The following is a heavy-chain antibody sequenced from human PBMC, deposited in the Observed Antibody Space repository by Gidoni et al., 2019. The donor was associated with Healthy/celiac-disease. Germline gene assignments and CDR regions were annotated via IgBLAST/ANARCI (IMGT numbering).Heavy chain of an antibody. CDR3: AKFWVVAAAGYNWCDP. J-gene: IGHJ5*02. V-gene: IGHV3-23*01. CDR2: ISGSGGST. CDR1: GFTFSSYA. Sequence: VQLLESGGGLVQPGGSLSLSCAASGFTFSSYAMSWVRQAPGKGLEWVSAISGSGGSTYYADSVKCRFTISRDNSKNTLYLQMNSLRSEDTAVYYCAKFWVVAAAGYNWCDPWGQGTLVTVSS. D-gene: IGHD6-13*01.